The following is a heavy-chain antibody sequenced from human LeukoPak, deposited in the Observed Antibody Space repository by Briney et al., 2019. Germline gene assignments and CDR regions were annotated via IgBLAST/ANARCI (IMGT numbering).Heavy chain of an antibody. CDR1: GYTFTGYY. CDR3: AKTSLSGSGSSDFDY. V-gene: IGHV1-2*02. J-gene: IGHJ4*02. CDR2: INPNSCGT. D-gene: IGHD3-10*01. Sequence: GASVKVSCKASGYTFTGYYMHWVRQAPGQGLKWMGWINPNSCGTNYAQKFQGSVTMTRVTSISTAYLELSRLRSDHTAVYYCAKTSLSGSGSSDFDYWGQGTLVTVYS.